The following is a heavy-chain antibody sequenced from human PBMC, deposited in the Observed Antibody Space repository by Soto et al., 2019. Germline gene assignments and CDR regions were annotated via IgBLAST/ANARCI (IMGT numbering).Heavy chain of an antibody. Sequence: EVQLVESGGGLVQPGGSLRLSCEAPGFTVSSNYRSWVRQAPGKGLEWVSVIYSGGSTYYADSVKGRFTISRDNSKNTLYLQMNSLRAEDTAVYYCARDMVRGMDVWGQGTTVTVSS. D-gene: IGHD3-10*01. CDR3: ARDMVRGMDV. CDR2: IYSGGST. V-gene: IGHV3-66*01. J-gene: IGHJ6*02. CDR1: GFTVSSNY.